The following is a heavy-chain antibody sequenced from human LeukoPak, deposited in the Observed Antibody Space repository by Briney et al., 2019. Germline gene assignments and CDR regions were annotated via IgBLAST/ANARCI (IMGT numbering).Heavy chain of an antibody. D-gene: IGHD3-16*01. CDR2: MISNNNGRTT. J-gene: IGHJ4*02. Sequence: GGSLRLSCEASGFSFSTKWMSWVRQAPGKGLEWVGRMISNNNGRTTDYAAPVKGRFTISRDDSRNTLFLQMNSLKIDDTAVYYCTTERWGIDSWGQGTLVTVSS. CDR3: TTERWGIDS. CDR1: GFSFSTKW. V-gene: IGHV3-15*01.